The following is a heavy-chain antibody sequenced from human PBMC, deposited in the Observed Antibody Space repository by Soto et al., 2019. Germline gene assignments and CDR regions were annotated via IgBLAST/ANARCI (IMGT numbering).Heavy chain of an antibody. Sequence: GGSLRLSCAASGFTVRTNYMNWVRQAPGKGLQWVSVIHSDGTAYYADSVKGRFTISRDVSKNTLYLHMNSLRAEDTAIYYCERDPFGTENGGSADFDHGGQGTLVTVSS. CDR1: GFTVRTNY. D-gene: IGHD2-15*01. CDR2: IHSDGTA. CDR3: ERDPFGTENGGSADFDH. J-gene: IGHJ4*02. V-gene: IGHV3-53*01.